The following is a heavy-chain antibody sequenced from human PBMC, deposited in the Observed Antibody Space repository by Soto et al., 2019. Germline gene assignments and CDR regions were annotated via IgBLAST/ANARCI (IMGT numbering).Heavy chain of an antibody. Sequence: SETLSLTCTVSGGSISSYYWSWIRQPPGKGLEWIGYIYYSGSTNYNPSLKSRVTISVDTSKNQFSLKLSSVTAADTAVYYCARSSGSSSHDNYYYYMDVWGKGTTVTVSS. J-gene: IGHJ6*03. V-gene: IGHV4-59*01. D-gene: IGHD6-6*01. CDR1: GGSISSYY. CDR2: IYYSGST. CDR3: ARSSGSSSHDNYYYYMDV.